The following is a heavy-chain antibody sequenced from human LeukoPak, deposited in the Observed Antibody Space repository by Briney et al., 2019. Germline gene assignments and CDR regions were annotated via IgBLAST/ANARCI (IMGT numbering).Heavy chain of an antibody. J-gene: IGHJ4*02. V-gene: IGHV1-24*01. D-gene: IGHD3-3*01. CDR2: FDPEDDER. CDR3: ATVNTIFGVESFDY. CDR1: GYALSESS. Sequence: GASVKVSCKVSGYALSESSMHWVRQAPGKGLEWMGGFDPEDDERVYAQMLQGRVTMTEDTSTDTAYMELSSLRSEDTAVYYCATVNTIFGVESFDYWGQGTLVTVSS.